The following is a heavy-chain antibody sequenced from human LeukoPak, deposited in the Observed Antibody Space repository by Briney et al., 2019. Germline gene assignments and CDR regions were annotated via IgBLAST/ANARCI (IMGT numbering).Heavy chain of an antibody. Sequence: SETLSLTCAVYGGSFSGYYWSWIRQPPGKGLEWIGEINHSGSTNYNPSLKSRVTISVDTSKNQFSLKLSSVTAADTAVYHCARELSGSYGGYPTLFDYWGQGTLVTVSS. D-gene: IGHD1-26*01. CDR3: ARELSGSYGGYPTLFDY. J-gene: IGHJ4*02. CDR1: GGSFSGYY. CDR2: INHSGST. V-gene: IGHV4-34*01.